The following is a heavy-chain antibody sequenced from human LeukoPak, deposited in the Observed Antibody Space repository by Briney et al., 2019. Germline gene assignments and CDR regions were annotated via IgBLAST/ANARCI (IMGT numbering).Heavy chain of an antibody. CDR2: SYYSGST. D-gene: IGHD2-2*01. CDR3: ARDCSSTSCSDAFDI. V-gene: IGHV4-59*01. Sequence: KASETLSLTCTVSGGSMSSYYWSWIRQPPGKGLEWIGYSYYSGSTNYNPSLKSRVTISVDTSKNQFSLKLSSVTAADTAVYYCARDCSSTSCSDAFDIWGQGTMVTVSS. CDR1: GGSMSSYY. J-gene: IGHJ3*02.